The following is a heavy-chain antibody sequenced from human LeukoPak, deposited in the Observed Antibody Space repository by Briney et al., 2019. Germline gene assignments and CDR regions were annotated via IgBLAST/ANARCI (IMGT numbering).Heavy chain of an antibody. CDR2: ISGSGGST. J-gene: IGHJ6*02. Sequence: PGGSLRLSCAASGFTFSSYAMSWVRQAPGKGLEWVSAISGSGGSTYYADSVKGRFTISRDNSKNTLYLQMNSLRAEDTAVYYCAKACSYCSSNSCLICMDVWGQGTTVTVSS. CDR3: AKACSYCSSNSCLICMDV. D-gene: IGHD2-2*01. V-gene: IGHV3-23*01. CDR1: GFTFSSYA.